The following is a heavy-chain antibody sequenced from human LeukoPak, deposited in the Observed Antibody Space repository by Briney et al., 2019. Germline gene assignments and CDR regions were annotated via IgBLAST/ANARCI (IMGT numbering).Heavy chain of an antibody. Sequence: SETLSLTCTVSGGSISSGGYYWGWIRQHPGKGLEWIGYIYYSGSTYYNPSLKSRVTISVDTSKNQFSLKLSSVTAADTAVYYCARYTYYYGSGSYYASYYWFDPWGQGTLVTVSS. V-gene: IGHV4-31*03. CDR1: GGSISSGGYY. CDR2: IYYSGST. CDR3: ARYTYYYGSGSYYASYYWFDP. D-gene: IGHD3-10*01. J-gene: IGHJ5*02.